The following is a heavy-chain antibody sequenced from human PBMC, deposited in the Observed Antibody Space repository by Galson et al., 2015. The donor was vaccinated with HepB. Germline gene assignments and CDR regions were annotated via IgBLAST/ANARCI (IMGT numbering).Heavy chain of an antibody. V-gene: IGHV3-64D*08. J-gene: IGHJ5*02. D-gene: IGHD3-10*01. CDR3: VVNAYGS. Sequence: SLRLSCAASGLPFSSYTIHWVRQAPGKGLEYVSAIRETGGTTYYADSVKGRFTISRDNSKNSLYLQMNSLRVEDTAVYYCVVNAYGSWGQGTLVTVSS. CDR1: GLPFSSYT. CDR2: IRETGGTT.